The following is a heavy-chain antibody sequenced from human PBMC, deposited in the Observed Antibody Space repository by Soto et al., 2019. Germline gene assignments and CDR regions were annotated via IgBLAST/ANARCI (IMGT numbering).Heavy chain of an antibody. CDR2: IYRGGIP. D-gene: IGHD1-1*01. CDR3: AIGNPAWFGP. Sequence: SETLSWTWAVGVKCVSSGRYCGWIRRPPGKGLEWIGNIYRGGIPYYNPSLKSRVTISIDTSKTHFSLRLSSVTATDTAVYFCAIGNPAWFGPWGEGTLVTVSS. V-gene: IGHV4-38-2*01. J-gene: IGHJ5*02. CDR1: VKCVSSGRY.